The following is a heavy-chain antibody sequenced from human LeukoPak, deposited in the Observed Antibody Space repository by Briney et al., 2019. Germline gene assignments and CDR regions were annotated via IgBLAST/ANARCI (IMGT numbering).Heavy chain of an antibody. CDR1: GGSISSGDYY. Sequence: SETLSLTCTVSGGSISSGDYYWRWLRQPPGKGLEWIGYIYYSGSTYYNPSLKSRVTISVDTSKNQFSLKLSSVTAADTAVYYCASYYYGSGSSDFDYWGQGTLVTVSS. CDR3: ASYYYGSGSSDFDY. V-gene: IGHV4-30-4*01. D-gene: IGHD3-10*01. CDR2: IYYSGST. J-gene: IGHJ4*02.